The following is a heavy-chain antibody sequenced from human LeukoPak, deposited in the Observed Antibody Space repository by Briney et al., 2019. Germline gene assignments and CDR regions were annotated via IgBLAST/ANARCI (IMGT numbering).Heavy chain of an antibody. CDR3: ARDKVQLERRYAFDI. D-gene: IGHD1-1*01. V-gene: IGHV3-20*04. Sequence: PGGSLRLSCAASGFTFDDYGMSWVRQAPGKGLEWVSGINWNGGSTGYADSVKGRFTISRDNAKNSLYLRMNSLRAEDTAVYYCARDKVQLERRYAFDIWGQGTMVTVSS. CDR2: INWNGGST. J-gene: IGHJ3*02. CDR1: GFTFDDYG.